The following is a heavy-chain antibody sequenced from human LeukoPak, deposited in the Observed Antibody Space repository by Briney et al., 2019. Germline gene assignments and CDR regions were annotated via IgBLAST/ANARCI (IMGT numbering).Heavy chain of an antibody. D-gene: IGHD6-19*01. Sequence: GGSLSRSCAASGFIFNAHSMNWLRQAPGKGREWVSYISGSGSSIDYADSVGGRFTIYRDSAKNSVYLQMNNLRAEDTAVYCCAKGTGASAWLADYWGQGTLVTVSS. CDR2: ISGSGSSI. V-gene: IGHV3-48*01. CDR3: AKGTGASAWLADY. J-gene: IGHJ4*02. CDR1: GFIFNAHS.